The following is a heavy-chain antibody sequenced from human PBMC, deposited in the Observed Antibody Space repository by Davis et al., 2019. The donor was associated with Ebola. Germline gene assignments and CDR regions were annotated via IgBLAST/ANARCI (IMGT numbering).Heavy chain of an antibody. V-gene: IGHV1-8*01. Sequence: ASVKVSCKASGYTFTSYDINWVRQATGQGLEWMGWMNPNSGNTGYAQKFQGRVTMTRNTSISTAYTELSSLRSEDTAVYYCATGSDSSGYWFDYWGQGTLVTVSS. CDR3: ATGSDSSGYWFDY. CDR1: GYTFTSYD. D-gene: IGHD3-22*01. J-gene: IGHJ4*02. CDR2: MNPNSGNT.